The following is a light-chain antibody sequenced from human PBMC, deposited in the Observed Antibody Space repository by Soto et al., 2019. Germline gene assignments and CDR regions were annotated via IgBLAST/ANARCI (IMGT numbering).Light chain of an antibody. J-gene: IGKJ1*01. CDR1: QSVSSN. CDR3: QKYNNWPRK. CDR2: AAS. Sequence: EIVLTHSPATLSSFPFYIVTLSFRASQSVSSNLAWYQQKPAQAPRLLIYAASRRAPGIPERFSGSGSGTEFTLTISSLQSEDFAVYYCQKYNNWPRKFGQGTKVDIK. V-gene: IGKV3D-15*01.